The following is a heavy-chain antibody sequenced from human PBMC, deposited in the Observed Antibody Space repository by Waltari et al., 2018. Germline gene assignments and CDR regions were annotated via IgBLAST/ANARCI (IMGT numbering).Heavy chain of an antibody. CDR3: VSFTGYYYYFDY. D-gene: IGHD3-22*01. Sequence: EVQLVESGGGLVQPGGSLRLSCAASGFTFSTYWMSWVRQAPGKGLGWVANIKQDGSEKYYVDAVKGRFTISRDNAKNSLYLQMNSLRAEETAVYYCVSFTGYYYYFDYWGQGTLVTVSS. J-gene: IGHJ4*02. CDR2: IKQDGSEK. CDR1: GFTFSTYW. V-gene: IGHV3-7*01.